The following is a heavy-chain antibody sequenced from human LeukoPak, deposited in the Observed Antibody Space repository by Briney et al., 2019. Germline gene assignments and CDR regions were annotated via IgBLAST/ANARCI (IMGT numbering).Heavy chain of an antibody. CDR1: GGSISSSSYY. J-gene: IGHJ6*02. D-gene: IGHD3-9*01. Sequence: SETLSLTCTVSGGSISSSSYYWGWIRQPPGKGLEWIGIIDYSGSTYYNPSLKSRVTISVDTSKNQFSLKLNSVTAADTAVYYCAKDNRYFDPGVYYYYGMDVWGQGTTVTVSS. CDR2: IDYSGST. CDR3: AKDNRYFDPGVYYYYGMDV. V-gene: IGHV4-39*07.